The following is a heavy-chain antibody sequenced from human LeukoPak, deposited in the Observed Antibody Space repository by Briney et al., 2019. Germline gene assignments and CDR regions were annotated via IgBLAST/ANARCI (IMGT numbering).Heavy chain of an antibody. CDR1: GGSISSSSYY. Sequence: SETLSLTCTVSGGSISSSSYYWGWIRQPPGKGLEWIGEINHSGSTNYNPSLKSRVTISVDTSKNQFSLKLSSVTAADTAVYYCARATAGDYVWGSYRYTTLAFDYWGQGTLVTVSS. CDR3: ARATAGDYVWGSYRYTTLAFDY. D-gene: IGHD3-16*02. CDR2: INHSGST. J-gene: IGHJ4*02. V-gene: IGHV4-39*07.